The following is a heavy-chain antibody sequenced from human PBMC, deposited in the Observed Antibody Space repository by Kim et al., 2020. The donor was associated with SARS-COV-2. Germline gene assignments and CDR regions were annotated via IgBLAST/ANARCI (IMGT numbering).Heavy chain of an antibody. CDR3: ARDTPLCSSTSCYHNWFDP. CDR2: IYYSVST. V-gene: IGHV4-59*01. CDR1: GGSISSYY. D-gene: IGHD2-2*01. J-gene: IGHJ5*02. Sequence: SETLSLTCTVSGGSISSYYWSWIRQPPGKGLEWIGYIYYSVSTNYNPSLKSRVTISVDTSKNQFSLHLTSVTAADTAVYYCARDTPLCSSTSCYHNWFDPWGQGTLVTVCS.